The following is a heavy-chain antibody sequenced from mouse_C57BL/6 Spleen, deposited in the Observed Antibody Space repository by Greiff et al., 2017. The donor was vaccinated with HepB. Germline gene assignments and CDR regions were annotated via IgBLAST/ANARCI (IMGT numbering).Heavy chain of an antibody. Sequence: VQLVESGPGLVAPSQSLSITCTVSGFSLTSYGVDWVRQSPGKGLEWLGVIWGVGSTNYNSALKSRLSISKDNSKSQVFLKMNSLQTDDTAMYYCASEGLTGTGAWFAYWGQGTLVTVSA. CDR2: IWGVGST. D-gene: IGHD4-1*01. V-gene: IGHV2-6*01. CDR1: GFSLTSYG. J-gene: IGHJ3*01. CDR3: ASEGLTGTGAWFAY.